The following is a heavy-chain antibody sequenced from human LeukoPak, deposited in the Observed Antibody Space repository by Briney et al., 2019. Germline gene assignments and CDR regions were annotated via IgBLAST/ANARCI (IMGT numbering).Heavy chain of an antibody. CDR1: GFTFSSHS. D-gene: IGHD7-27*01. CDR2: IDSGSGNI. Sequence: GGSLRLSCGASGFTFSSHSMNWVRQAPGKGLEWLSYIDSGSGNIYYRDSVKGRFTISRDNAQDSLYLQMDSLRDEDTAVYYCAREDDDWGPNTLDVWGQGTVVTVSS. CDR3: AREDDDWGPNTLDV. J-gene: IGHJ3*01. V-gene: IGHV3-48*02.